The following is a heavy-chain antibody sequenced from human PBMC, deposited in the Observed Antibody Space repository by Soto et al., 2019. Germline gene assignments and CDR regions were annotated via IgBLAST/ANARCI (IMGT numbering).Heavy chain of an antibody. CDR1: GGSISSGGYS. CDR2: TYHSGST. D-gene: IGHD5-12*01. CDR3: AAGGGLPRYY. Sequence: QLQLQESGSGLVKPSQTLSLTCAVSGGSISSGGYSWSWIRRPPGKGLEWIGNTYHSGSTYYNPSLESRVTISVDRSKNQFSLKLSSVTAADTAVYYCAAGGGLPRYYWGQGTLVTVSS. J-gene: IGHJ4*02. V-gene: IGHV4-30-2*01.